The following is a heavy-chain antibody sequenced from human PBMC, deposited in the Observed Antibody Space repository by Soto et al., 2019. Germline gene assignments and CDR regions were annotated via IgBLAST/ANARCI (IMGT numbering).Heavy chain of an antibody. CDR3: AREAAGVYAMEGAFDI. J-gene: IGHJ3*02. Sequence: PSETLSLTCAVSGYSISSGYYWGWLRQPPGKGLEWIGSIYHSGSTYYNPSLKSRVTISVDTSKNQFSLKLSSVTAADTAVYYCAREAAGVYAMEGAFDIWGQGTMVTVSS. D-gene: IGHD2-8*01. CDR2: IYHSGST. CDR1: GYSISSGYY. V-gene: IGHV4-38-2*02.